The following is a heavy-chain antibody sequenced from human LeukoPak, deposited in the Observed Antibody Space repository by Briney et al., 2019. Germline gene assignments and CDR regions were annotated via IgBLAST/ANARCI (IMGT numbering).Heavy chain of an antibody. CDR1: GGSISSADYY. CDR2: IYYSGRT. Sequence: PSQTLSLTCTVSGGSISSADYYWTWIRQPPGKGLEWIGYIYYSGRTYYNPSLKSRVTMSVDTSKNQFSLQLSSVTAADTAVYYCARDLGGGYGDYDNWGQGTLVTVSS. V-gene: IGHV4-30-4*01. D-gene: IGHD5-12*01. J-gene: IGHJ4*02. CDR3: ARDLGGGYGDYDN.